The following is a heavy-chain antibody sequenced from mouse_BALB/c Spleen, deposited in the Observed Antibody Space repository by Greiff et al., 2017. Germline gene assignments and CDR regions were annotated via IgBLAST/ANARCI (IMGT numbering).Heavy chain of an antibody. D-gene: IGHD2-4*01. J-gene: IGHJ4*01. CDR2: INPSTGYT. Sequence: QVQLQQSGAELAKPGASVKMSCKASGYTFTSYWMHWVKQRPGQGLEWIGYINPSTGYTEYNQKFKDKATLTADKSSSTAYMQLSSLTSEDSAVYYCARGGLRRGAMDYWGQGTSVTVSS. CDR3: ARGGLRRGAMDY. V-gene: IGHV1-7*01. CDR1: GYTFTSYW.